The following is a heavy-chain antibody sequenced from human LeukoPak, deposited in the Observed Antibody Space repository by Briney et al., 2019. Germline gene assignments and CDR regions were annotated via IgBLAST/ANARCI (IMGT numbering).Heavy chain of an antibody. J-gene: IGHJ6*02. CDR3: ASGGLAPYYFYYGMDV. D-gene: IGHD2-15*01. CDR1: GFTFSNAW. Sequence: GGSLRLSCAASGFTFSNAWMTWVRRAPGKGLEWVGRIKSKADDGTTDYAAPVKGRFTISRDDSKNTLYLQMNSLKTEDTAVYYCASGGLAPYYFYYGMDVWGQGTTVTVSS. V-gene: IGHV3-15*01. CDR2: IKSKADDGTT.